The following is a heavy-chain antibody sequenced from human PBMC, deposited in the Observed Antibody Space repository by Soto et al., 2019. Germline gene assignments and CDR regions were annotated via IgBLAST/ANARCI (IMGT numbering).Heavy chain of an antibody. Sequence: QVQLVESGGGVVQPGTSLRLSCAASGFAFSYHGIHWVRQAPGKGLEWVAVTWSGGRGEYYADSVRGRFTISRDNSKTTVYLQMNSLRVEDTAVYYCGKDDDTRSHYSLLDFRGQGTLVTVSS. J-gene: IGHJ4*02. CDR1: GFAFSYHG. CDR2: TWSGGRGE. V-gene: IGHV3-33*06. D-gene: IGHD3-22*01. CDR3: GKDDDTRSHYSLLDF.